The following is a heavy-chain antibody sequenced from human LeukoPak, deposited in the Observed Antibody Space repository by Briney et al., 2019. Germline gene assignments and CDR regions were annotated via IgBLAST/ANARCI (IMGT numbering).Heavy chain of an antibody. J-gene: IGHJ4*02. CDR3: ARGGRDGYTLYPFDY. CDR1: GVSISTTTYY. CDR2: VFYSGSA. Sequence: SETLSLTCTVSGVSISTTTYYWGWIRQPPGKGPEWIGSVFYSGSAYYNPSLTSRVTISVDTSKNQFSLRLSSVTAADTAVYYCARGGRDGYTLYPFDYWGQGTLVTVSS. V-gene: IGHV4-39*01. D-gene: IGHD5-24*01.